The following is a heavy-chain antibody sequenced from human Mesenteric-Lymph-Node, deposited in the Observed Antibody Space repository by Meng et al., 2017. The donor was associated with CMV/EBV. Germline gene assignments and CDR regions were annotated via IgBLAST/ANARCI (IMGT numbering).Heavy chain of an antibody. Sequence: FAACAHSTAGVDVNWTRQPPGKALEWLALIYWNDDKHYSPSLKSRLTITKDTSKNQVVLKMTNMNPVDTGTYYCARTVAAIPLHFDYWGQGTLVTVSS. CDR3: ARTVAAIPLHFDY. CDR2: IYWNDDK. D-gene: IGHD5-12*01. V-gene: IGHV2-5*01. J-gene: IGHJ4*02. CDR1: ACAHSTAGVD.